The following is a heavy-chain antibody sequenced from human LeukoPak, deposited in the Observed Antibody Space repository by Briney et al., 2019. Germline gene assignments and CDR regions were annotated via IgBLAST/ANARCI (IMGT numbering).Heavy chain of an antibody. V-gene: IGHV4-34*01. CDR2: INHSGST. CDR3: VRRAGYYGSGSYYNGYYYMDV. D-gene: IGHD3-10*01. J-gene: IGHJ6*03. CDR1: GGSFSGDY. Sequence: PSETLSLTCAVYGGSFSGDYWSWIRQPPGKGLEWIGEINHSGSTNYNPSLKSRVTISVDTSKNQFSLKLSSVTAADMAVYYCVRRAGYYGSGSYYNGYYYMDVWGKGTTVTISS.